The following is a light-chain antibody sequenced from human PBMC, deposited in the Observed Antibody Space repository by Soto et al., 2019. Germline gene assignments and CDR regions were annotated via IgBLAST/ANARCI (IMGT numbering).Light chain of an antibody. CDR3: QQYAASPRT. J-gene: IGKJ1*01. CDR1: QSVSNNY. CDR2: GAS. V-gene: IGKV3-20*01. Sequence: EVVLTQSPGTLSLSPRERATLSCRASQSVSNNYLAWYQHKPGQAPRLLIYGASNRATGIPDRFSGSGSGPDFTLTISRLAPEDFAVYYCQQYAASPRTFGQGTLVEVK.